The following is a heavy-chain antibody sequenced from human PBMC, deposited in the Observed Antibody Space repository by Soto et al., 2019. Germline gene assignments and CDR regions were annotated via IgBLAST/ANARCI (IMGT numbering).Heavy chain of an antibody. Sequence: GESLKISCKGCGYRFTSYWIGWVRQMHGKGLEWMGIIYPGGSDTRYSPSFQGQVTISADKSISTAYLQWSSLKASDTAMYYCATHTGYSSSWYFFDYWGQGTLVTVSS. D-gene: IGHD6-13*01. J-gene: IGHJ4*02. CDR3: ATHTGYSSSWYFFDY. CDR1: GYRFTSYW. V-gene: IGHV5-51*01. CDR2: IYPGGSDT.